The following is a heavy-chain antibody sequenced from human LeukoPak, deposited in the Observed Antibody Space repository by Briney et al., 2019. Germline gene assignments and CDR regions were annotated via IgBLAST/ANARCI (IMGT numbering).Heavy chain of an antibody. J-gene: IGHJ4*02. CDR2: ISYDGSHQ. Sequence: GRSLRLSCAASGFTFNTYAMHWVRQAPDKGPEWVAVISYDGSHQSYADSVKGRFTISRDNSKNTLSLEMNNVRVEDSSVYYCARAPSSSWHRFDSWGQGTLLTVSS. CDR3: ARAPSSSWHRFDS. V-gene: IGHV3-30-3*01. CDR1: GFTFNTYA. D-gene: IGHD6-13*01.